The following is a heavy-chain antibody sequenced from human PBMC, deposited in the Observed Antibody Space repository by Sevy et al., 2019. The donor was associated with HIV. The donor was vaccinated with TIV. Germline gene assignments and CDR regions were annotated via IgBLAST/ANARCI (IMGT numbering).Heavy chain of an antibody. CDR1: GFIFSSYS. CDR2: ISRSNTYI. Sequence: GGSLRLSCAASGFIFSSYSMNWVRQAPGKGLEWVASISRSNTYIYYADSVKGRFTISRDDAKNSPYLQMNSLRAEDTAVYYCARDYGGLNAFDFWGQGTMVTVSS. CDR3: ARDYGGLNAFDF. V-gene: IGHV3-21*01. J-gene: IGHJ3*01. D-gene: IGHD4-17*01.